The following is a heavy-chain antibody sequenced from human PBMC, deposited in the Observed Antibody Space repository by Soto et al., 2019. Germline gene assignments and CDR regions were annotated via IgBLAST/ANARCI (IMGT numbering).Heavy chain of an antibody. V-gene: IGHV3-30-3*01. J-gene: IGHJ6*02. D-gene: IGHD3-10*01. CDR3: ARDSGGAYTYGMDV. Sequence: QVQLVESGGGVVQPGRSLRLSCAASGFTFSTYSMHWVRQAPGKGLAWVAIISNDGTNKYYVDSVKGRFTISRDNPKNTRYLQMNSLRPEDTAVYHCARDSGGAYTYGMDVWGQGTTVTVSS. CDR1: GFTFSTYS. CDR2: ISNDGTNK.